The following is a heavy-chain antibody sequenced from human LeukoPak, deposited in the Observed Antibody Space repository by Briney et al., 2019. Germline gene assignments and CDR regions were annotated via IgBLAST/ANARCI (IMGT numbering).Heavy chain of an antibody. CDR2: IRYDGSNK. Sequence: GGSLRLSCAASGFTFSSYGMHWVRQAPGKGLEWVAFIRYDGSNKYYADSVKGRFTISRDNAKNSLYLQMNSLRAEDTAVYYCARDGGRARAFDIRGQGTMVTVSS. J-gene: IGHJ3*02. CDR1: GFTFSSYG. CDR3: ARDGGRARAFDI. V-gene: IGHV3-30*02. D-gene: IGHD2-15*01.